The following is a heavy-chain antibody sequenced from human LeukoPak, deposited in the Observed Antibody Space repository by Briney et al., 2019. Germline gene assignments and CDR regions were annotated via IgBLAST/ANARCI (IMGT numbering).Heavy chain of an antibody. V-gene: IGHV3-33*06. CDR3: ANNFDY. CDR1: GFTFSNYG. CDR2: IWHDGSNK. J-gene: IGHJ4*02. Sequence: GGSLRLSCAASGFTFSNYGMHWVGKAPGKGLEWVAVIWHDGSNKYYADSVKGRFTISRDNSKNTLYLQMNSLRAEDTAVYYCANNFDYWGQGTLVTVSS.